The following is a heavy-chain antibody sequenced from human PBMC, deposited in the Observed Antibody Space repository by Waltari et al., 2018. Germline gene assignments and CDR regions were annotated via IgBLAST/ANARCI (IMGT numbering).Heavy chain of an antibody. CDR1: GYTFTRYG. CDR2: VSAFNGNT. D-gene: IGHD3-22*01. CDR3: ARRGEYFYDSSGYYYFDY. J-gene: IGHJ4*02. V-gene: IGHV1-18*01. Sequence: QAQLVQSGAEVKKPGASVKVSCKASGYTFTRYGLSWVRQAPGQGLEWVGWVSAFNGNTNYAQNFQGRVTMTTDTSTNIAYMELRSLRSDDTAVYYCARRGEYFYDSSGYYYFDYWGQGALVTVSS.